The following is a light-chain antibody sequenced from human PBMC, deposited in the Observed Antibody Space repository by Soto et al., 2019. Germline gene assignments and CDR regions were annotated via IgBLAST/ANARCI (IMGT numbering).Light chain of an antibody. V-gene: IGLV2-11*01. CDR1: SIDVGRYNF. CDR3: CSYAGSYTYV. J-gene: IGLJ1*01. Sequence: QAALAQPRSVSGSPGQSVTLSCTGTSIDVGRYNFVSWYQQHPDKAPALIIYDVTRRPSGVPDRFSGSKSGNTASLTISGLQAEDETDYYCCSYAGSYTYVFGTGTKVTV. CDR2: DVT.